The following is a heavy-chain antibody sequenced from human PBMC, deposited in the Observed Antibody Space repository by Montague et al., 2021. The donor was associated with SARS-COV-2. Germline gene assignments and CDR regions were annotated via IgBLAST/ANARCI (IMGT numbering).Heavy chain of an antibody. Sequence: SETLSLTCTVSGASIRESHWSWIRQPPGKGLEWIGYIDNSGSTNYNPALESRVTLTVSASNNQFYLTLRSVTAADTAVYYCVRLTGSRVYYYHYGLDVWGQGTTVTVSS. D-gene: IGHD1-20*01. CDR1: GASIRESH. V-gene: IGHV4-4*09. CDR2: IDNSGST. CDR3: VRLTGSRVYYYHYGLDV. J-gene: IGHJ6*02.